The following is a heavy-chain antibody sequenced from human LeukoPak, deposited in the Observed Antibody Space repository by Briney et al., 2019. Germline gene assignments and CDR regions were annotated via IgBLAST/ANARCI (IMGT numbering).Heavy chain of an antibody. CDR3: AEGEDYNGKFLGY. CDR2: IIPLLRIA. V-gene: IGHV1-69*04. Sequence: ASVKVSCKASGYTFTSYGISWVRQAPGQGLEWMGRIIPLLRIANYAQNFQGRVTIIADKSANTAHMELSSLRSSDTAVYYCAEGEDYNGKFLGYWGQGTLVTVSS. J-gene: IGHJ4*02. CDR1: GYTFTSYG. D-gene: IGHD3-3*01.